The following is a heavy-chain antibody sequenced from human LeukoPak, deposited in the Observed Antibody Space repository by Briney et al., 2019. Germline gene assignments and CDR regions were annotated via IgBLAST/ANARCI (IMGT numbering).Heavy chain of an antibody. J-gene: IGHJ1*01. CDR3: ARDLAYFQH. Sequence: PGGSLRLSCAASGFTFSSYSMNWVRQAPGKGLEWVSYIGSSSSTIYYADSVKGRFTISRDNAKNSLYLQMNSLRAEDTAVYYCARDLAYFQHWGQGTLVTVSS. CDR2: IGSSSSTI. V-gene: IGHV3-48*01. CDR1: GFTFSSYS.